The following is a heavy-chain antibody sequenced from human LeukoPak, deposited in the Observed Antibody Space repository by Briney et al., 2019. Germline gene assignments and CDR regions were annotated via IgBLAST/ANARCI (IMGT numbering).Heavy chain of an antibody. J-gene: IGHJ4*02. CDR3: ARKGSSGYYSPYFDY. CDR2: IYYSGSA. CDR1: GGSISSYY. Sequence: PSETLSLTCTVSGGSISSYYWSWIRQPPGKGLEWIGYIYYSGSANYHPSLKSRVTISVDTSKNQFSLKLSSVTAADTAVYYCARKGSSGYYSPYFDYWGQGTLVTVSS. D-gene: IGHD3-22*01. V-gene: IGHV4-59*01.